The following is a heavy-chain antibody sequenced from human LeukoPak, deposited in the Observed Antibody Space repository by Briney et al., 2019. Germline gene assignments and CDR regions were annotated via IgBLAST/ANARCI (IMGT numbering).Heavy chain of an antibody. CDR1: GGSISSSSYY. CDR2: IHYSGST. Sequence: SETLSLTCTVSGGSISSSSYYWGWIRQPPGKGLEWIGSIHYSGSTYYNPSLKSRVTISVDTSENQFSLKLSSVTAADTAVYYCARVGDGSGLGFDYWGQGTLVTVSS. CDR3: ARVGDGSGLGFDY. D-gene: IGHD3-10*01. V-gene: IGHV4-39*07. J-gene: IGHJ4*02.